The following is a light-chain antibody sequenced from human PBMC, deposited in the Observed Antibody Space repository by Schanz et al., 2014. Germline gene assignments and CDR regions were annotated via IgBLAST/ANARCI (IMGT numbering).Light chain of an antibody. CDR2: EVN. J-gene: IGLJ2*01. V-gene: IGLV2-8*01. Sequence: QSALTQPPSASGSPGQSVTISCTGTSSDVGGYNYVSWYQQHPGKAPKLMIYEVNKRPSGVPDRFSGANSGTSASLAISGLRSEDEATYYCGAWDDNLRGFVFGGGTKLTVL. CDR3: GAWDDNLRGFV. CDR1: SSDVGGYNY.